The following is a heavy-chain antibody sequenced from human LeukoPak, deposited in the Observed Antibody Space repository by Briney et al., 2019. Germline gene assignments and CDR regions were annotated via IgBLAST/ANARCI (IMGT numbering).Heavy chain of an antibody. Sequence: RRCLRPSCAASGFTFSSFEMNWVRQAARHGLGWVSSISGGGGGTYYANSVKGRFTISRDNSKSTLYLQMIGLRAEDTAVYYCAKISTPIPAAGAMDNWGQGTLVTVSS. CDR2: ISGGGGGT. V-gene: IGHV3-23*01. J-gene: IGHJ4*02. D-gene: IGHD6-13*01. CDR1: GFTFSSFE. CDR3: AKISTPIPAAGAMDN.